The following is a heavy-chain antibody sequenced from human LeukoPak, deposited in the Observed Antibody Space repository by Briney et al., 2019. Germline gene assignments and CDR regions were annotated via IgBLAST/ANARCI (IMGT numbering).Heavy chain of an antibody. D-gene: IGHD3-10*01. V-gene: IGHV4-30-2*01. CDR1: GGSISSGGFS. CDR3: ARAAYHGSDRDAFDI. Sequence: SETLSLTCAVSGGSISSGGFSWNWIRQPPGKGLEWLGYIFHSGSTYYNPSLRSRVTMSVDRSKSQFSLKLSSVTAADTAVYYCARAAYHGSDRDAFDIWGQGTMVTVSS. J-gene: IGHJ3*02. CDR2: IFHSGST.